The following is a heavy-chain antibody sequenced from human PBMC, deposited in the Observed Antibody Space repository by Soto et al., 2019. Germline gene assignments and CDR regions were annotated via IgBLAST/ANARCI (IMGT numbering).Heavy chain of an antibody. Sequence: ASVKVSCKASGYIFTSYYMHWVRQAPGQGLEWMGIINPSGGITRNAQKFQGRVTMTGDTSTSTVYMELSSLRSEDTAVYYCARGIEYSSGWYAFDIWGPGTMVTVSS. CDR2: INPSGGIT. V-gene: IGHV1-46*03. D-gene: IGHD6-19*01. CDR3: ARGIEYSSGWYAFDI. CDR1: GYIFTSYY. J-gene: IGHJ3*02.